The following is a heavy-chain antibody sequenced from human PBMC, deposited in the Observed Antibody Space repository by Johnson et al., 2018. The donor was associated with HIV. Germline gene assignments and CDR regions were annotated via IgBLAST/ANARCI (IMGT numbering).Heavy chain of an antibody. D-gene: IGHD1-26*01. CDR2: ISSSGSTI. Sequence: QVQLVESGGGVVQPGRSLRLSCAASGFTFSDYYMSWIRQAPGKGLEWVSYISSSGSTIYYADSVKGRFTISRDNAKNSPYLQMNSLRAEDTAVYYCARDRPSGSYYVDAFDIWGQGTMVTVSS. CDR1: GFTFSDYY. V-gene: IGHV3-11*04. CDR3: ARDRPSGSYYVDAFDI. J-gene: IGHJ3*02.